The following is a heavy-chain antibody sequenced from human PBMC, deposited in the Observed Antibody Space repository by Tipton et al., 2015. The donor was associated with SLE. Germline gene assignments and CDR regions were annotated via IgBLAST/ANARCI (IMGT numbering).Heavy chain of an antibody. V-gene: IGHV4-61*08. J-gene: IGHJ3*01. Sequence: TLSLTCTVSGGSINSGVHYWTWIRQTPERGLEYIGNIFYAGITNYNPSLKSRLNISLDPSKNQFSLRLNSLTAADTAVYYCAKILTGYAFDVWGQGTMVTVSS. CDR2: IFYAGIT. CDR3: AKILTGYAFDV. CDR1: GGSINSGVHY.